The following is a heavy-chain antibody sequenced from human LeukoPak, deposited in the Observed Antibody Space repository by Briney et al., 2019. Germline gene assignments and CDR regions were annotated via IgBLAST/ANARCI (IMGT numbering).Heavy chain of an antibody. CDR2: ISYSGTT. CDR1: SGSISTSSYC. Sequence: SETLSLTCTVSSGSISTSSYCWGWIRQPPGKGLEWIGSISYSGTTYYNPSLKSRVTISVDTSNNQFSLRPTSVTAADTAVYFCARHPSSAWHADYWGHGTLVTVSS. D-gene: IGHD6-25*01. V-gene: IGHV4-39*01. J-gene: IGHJ4*01. CDR3: ARHPSSAWHADY.